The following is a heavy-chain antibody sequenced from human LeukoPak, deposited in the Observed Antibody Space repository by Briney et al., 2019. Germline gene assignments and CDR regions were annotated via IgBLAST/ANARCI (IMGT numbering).Heavy chain of an antibody. CDR3: ALAPNSNWFDF. CDR1: GDSTSNFY. CDR2: IHYSGSS. D-gene: IGHD2-8*01. Sequence: SETLSLTCTVSGDSTSNFYWNWIRQSPGKGLEWIGNIHYSGSSVYNPSLRSRVTISIDTSRRQFFLKLNSVTAADTAVYFCALAPNSNWFDFWGPGTLVTVSS. V-gene: IGHV4-59*03. J-gene: IGHJ5*01.